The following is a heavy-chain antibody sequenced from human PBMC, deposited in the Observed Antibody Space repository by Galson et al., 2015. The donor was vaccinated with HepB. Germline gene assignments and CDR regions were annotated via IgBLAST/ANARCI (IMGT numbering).Heavy chain of an antibody. Sequence: SLRLSCAASGFTFSSYAMHWVRQAPGKGLEWVAVISYDGSNKYYADSVKGRFTISRDNSKNTLYLQMNSLRAEDTAVYYCARVGDIVVVTAMMDYWGQGTLVTVSS. CDR2: ISYDGSNK. J-gene: IGHJ4*02. CDR1: GFTFSSYA. V-gene: IGHV3-30*04. D-gene: IGHD2-21*02. CDR3: ARVGDIVVVTAMMDY.